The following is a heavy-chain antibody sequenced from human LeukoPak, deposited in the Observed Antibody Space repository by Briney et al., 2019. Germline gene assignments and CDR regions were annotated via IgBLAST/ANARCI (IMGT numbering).Heavy chain of an antibody. CDR2: ISWNSGSI. Sequence: GGSLRLSCAASGFTFDDYAMPWVRQAPGKGLEWVSGISWNSGSIGYADSVKGRFTISRDNAKNSLYLQMNSLRAEDTALYYCAKLAVAGPYFDYWGQGTLVTVSS. CDR1: GFTFDDYA. J-gene: IGHJ4*02. CDR3: AKLAVAGPYFDY. D-gene: IGHD6-19*01. V-gene: IGHV3-9*01.